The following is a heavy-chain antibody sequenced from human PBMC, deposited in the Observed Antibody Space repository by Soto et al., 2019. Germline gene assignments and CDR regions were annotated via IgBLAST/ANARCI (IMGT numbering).Heavy chain of an antibody. D-gene: IGHD2-8*01. CDR3: TTDREWAYGWFDP. J-gene: IGHJ5*02. V-gene: IGHV3-15*01. CDR2: IKSKTDGGTT. CDR1: GFTFSNAW. Sequence: GGSLRLSCAASGFTFSNAWMSWVRQAPGKGLEWVGRIKSKTDGGTTDYAAPVKGRFTISRDDSKNTLYLQMNSLKTEDTAVYYCTTDREWAYGWFDPWGQGTLVTVSS.